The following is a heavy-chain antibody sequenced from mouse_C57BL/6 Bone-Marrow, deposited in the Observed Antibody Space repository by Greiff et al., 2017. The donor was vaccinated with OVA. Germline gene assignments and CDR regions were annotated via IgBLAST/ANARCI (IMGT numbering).Heavy chain of an antibody. CDR2: LYPGSGST. V-gene: IGHV1-55*01. CDR3: ARAYYGSSPFAY. J-gene: IGHJ3*01. D-gene: IGHD1-1*01. CDR1: GYTFTSYW. Sequence: QVQLQQPGAELVKPGASVKMSCKASGYTFTSYWITWVKQRPGQGLEWIGDLYPGSGSTNYNEKFKSKATLTVDTSSSTAYMQLSSLTSEDSAVYYCARAYYGSSPFAYWGQGTLVTVSA.